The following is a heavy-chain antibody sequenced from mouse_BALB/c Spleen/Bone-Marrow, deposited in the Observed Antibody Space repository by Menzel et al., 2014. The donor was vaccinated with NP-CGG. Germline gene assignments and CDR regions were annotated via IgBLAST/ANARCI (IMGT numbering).Heavy chain of an antibody. J-gene: IGHJ1*01. CDR3: ARRDYGKHFDV. CDR1: GDSITSGY. D-gene: IGHD2-1*01. V-gene: IGHV3-8*02. Sequence: EVKLVESGPRLVKPSQTLSLTCSVTGDSITSGYWNWIRKFPGNKLECMGHISYSGSTYYNPSLKSRISITRDTSTNQYYLQLNSVTTEDTATYYCARRDYGKHFDVWGAGTTVTVSS. CDR2: ISYSGST.